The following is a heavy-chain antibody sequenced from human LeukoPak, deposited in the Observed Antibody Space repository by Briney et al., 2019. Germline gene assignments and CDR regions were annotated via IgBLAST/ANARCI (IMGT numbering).Heavy chain of an antibody. CDR2: ISSSGSTI. D-gene: IGHD5-24*01. V-gene: IGHV3-48*04. J-gene: IGHJ6*02. Sequence: GGSLRLSFAASGFTFSSYSMSWIRQASGKGLEWVSYISSSGSTIYYADSVKGRFTISRDNAKNSLYLQMNSLRAEDTAVYYCARQNRDGYNYRYYYYGMDVWGQGTTVTVSS. CDR3: ARQNRDGYNYRYYYYGMDV. CDR1: GFTFSSYS.